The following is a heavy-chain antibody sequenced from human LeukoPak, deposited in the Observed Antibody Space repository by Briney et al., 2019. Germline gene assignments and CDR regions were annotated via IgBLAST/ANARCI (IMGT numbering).Heavy chain of an antibody. CDR1: GFTFSSYS. CDR3: ARHDYGGNSGDY. CDR2: IGTSSGTI. J-gene: IGHJ4*02. Sequence: GGSLRLSCVASGFTFSSYSMNWVRQAPGKGLEWVSYIGTSSGTIYYADSVKGRFTISRDNAKNSLYLQMNSLRDEDTAVYYCARHDYGGNSGDYWGQGTLVTVSS. D-gene: IGHD4-23*01. V-gene: IGHV3-48*02.